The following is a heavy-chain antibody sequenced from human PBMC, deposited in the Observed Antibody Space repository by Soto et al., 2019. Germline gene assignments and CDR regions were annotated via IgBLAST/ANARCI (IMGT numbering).Heavy chain of an antibody. D-gene: IGHD6-13*01. J-gene: IGHJ4*02. CDR3: AREAPDLSESWSGYFDY. CDR1: GGSISSYY. V-gene: IGHV4-59*01. Sequence: QVQLQESGPGLVKPSETLSLTCTVSGGSISSYYWIWIRQPPGKGLEWIGYIYYSGSTNYNPSLKSRVTISVDTSKNQFSLKLSSVTAAETAVYYCAREAPDLSESWSGYFDYWGQGTLVTVSS. CDR2: IYYSGST.